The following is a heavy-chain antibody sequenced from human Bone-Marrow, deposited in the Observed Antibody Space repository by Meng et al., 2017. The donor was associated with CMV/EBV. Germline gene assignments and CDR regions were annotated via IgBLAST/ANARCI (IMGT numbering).Heavy chain of an antibody. CDR1: GYTFTSYD. D-gene: IGHD3-3*01. CDR2: INPSGGST. Sequence: ASVKGSCKASGYTFTSYDINWVRQAPGQGLEWMGIINPSGGSTSYAQKFQGRVTMTRDTSTSTVYMELSSLRSEDTAVYYCAIPTYDFWSGYSSFDYWGQGTLVTVSS. CDR3: AIPTYDFWSGYSSFDY. V-gene: IGHV1-46*01. J-gene: IGHJ4*02.